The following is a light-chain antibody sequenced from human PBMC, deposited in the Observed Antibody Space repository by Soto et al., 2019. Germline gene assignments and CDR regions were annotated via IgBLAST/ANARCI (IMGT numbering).Light chain of an antibody. J-gene: IGLJ7*01. CDR1: SGHSNYA. CDR2: VNSGGSH. CDR3: QTWGTGSAIVV. Sequence: QLVLTQSPSASASLGASVKLTCTLSSGHSNYAIAWHQQQPEKGPRYLMKVNSGGSHIKGDGIPDRFSGSSSGAERYLFISSRQSEDEADYYCQTWGTGSAIVVFGGGTQLTFL. V-gene: IGLV4-69*01.